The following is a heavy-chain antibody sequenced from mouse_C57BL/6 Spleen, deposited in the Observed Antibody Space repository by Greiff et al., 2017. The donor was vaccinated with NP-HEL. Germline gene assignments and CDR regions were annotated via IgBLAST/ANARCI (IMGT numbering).Heavy chain of an antibody. CDR1: GYTFTSYW. CDR2: INPSNGGT. V-gene: IGHV1-53*01. J-gene: IGHJ2*01. CDR3: ARAGYFFYFDD. Sequence: QVKLQQPGTELVKPGASVKLSCKASGYTFTSYWMHWVKQRPGQGLEWIGNINPSNGGTNYNEKFKTKATLTVDKSSSTAYMQLSSLTSEDSAVYVCARAGYFFYFDDWGQGTTLTVSS. D-gene: IGHD2-14*01.